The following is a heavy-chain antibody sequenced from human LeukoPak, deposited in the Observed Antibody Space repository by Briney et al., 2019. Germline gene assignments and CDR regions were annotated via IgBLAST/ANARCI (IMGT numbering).Heavy chain of an antibody. CDR2: IWYDGSKK. Sequence: GGSLRLSCAASGFTFSSSGVHWVRQAPGKGLEWGAAIWYDGSKKYYADSVKGRFTISRANSKNQLYRQMNSWRAEDTAVYYCVRAPYGSGTYRWGQGTLVTVSA. D-gene: IGHD3-10*01. CDR1: GFTFSSSG. V-gene: IGHV3-33*01. CDR3: VRAPYGSGTYR. J-gene: IGHJ4*02.